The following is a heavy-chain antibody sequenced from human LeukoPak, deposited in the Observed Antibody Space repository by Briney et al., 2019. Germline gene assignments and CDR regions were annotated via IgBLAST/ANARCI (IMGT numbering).Heavy chain of an antibody. CDR2: FSSSGSTI. J-gene: IGHJ4*02. Sequence: GGSLRLSCVGSGFMFSDYYMNWIRQAPGKGLEWISYFSSSGSTIYYADSVKGRFTISRDNAKNSLYLQMNSLRAEDTAVYYCASDYYGSGSYYGWGQGTLVTVSS. V-gene: IGHV3-11*01. CDR3: ASDYYGSGSYYG. CDR1: GFMFSDYY. D-gene: IGHD3-10*01.